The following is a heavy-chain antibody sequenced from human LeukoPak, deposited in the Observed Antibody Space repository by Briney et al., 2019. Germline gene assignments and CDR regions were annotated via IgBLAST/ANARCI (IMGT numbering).Heavy chain of an antibody. CDR3: ARHGPMYYYDSSGYCDY. CDR2: ISPGDSET. Sequence: PGASLKISCNGSGYSFTSYWIRWVRQTPGKGLECVGIISPGDSETRYSPSFQGQVTISADKSISTAYLQWSSLKASDTAMYYCARHGPMYYYDSSGYCDYWGQGTLVTVSS. D-gene: IGHD3-22*01. V-gene: IGHV5-51*01. CDR1: GYSFTSYW. J-gene: IGHJ4*02.